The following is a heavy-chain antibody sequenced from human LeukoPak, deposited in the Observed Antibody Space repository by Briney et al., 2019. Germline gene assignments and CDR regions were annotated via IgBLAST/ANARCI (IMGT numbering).Heavy chain of an antibody. V-gene: IGHV5-51*01. CDR2: IFPEDSGT. Sequence: KLGASLKISCHVSGDNFSRSWIGWVRQVPGQGVDWMGIIFPEDSGTRYRPSFQGHFTFSADTPTNTAYLHWSSLRASDTAIYFCARHALPRYASTQPFGAWGQGTQVTVSS. CDR1: GDNFSRSW. CDR3: ARHALPRYASTQPFGA. J-gene: IGHJ5*02. D-gene: IGHD2-2*01.